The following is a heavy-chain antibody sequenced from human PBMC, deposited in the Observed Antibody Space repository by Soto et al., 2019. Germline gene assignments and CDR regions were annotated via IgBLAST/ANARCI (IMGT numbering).Heavy chain of an antibody. Sequence: SETLSLTCTVSGGSISSYYWSWIRQPPGKGLEWIGYIYYSGSTNYNPSLKSRVTISVDTSKNQFSLKLSSVTAADTAVYYCARLLLGGSGSYYNVYYYGMDVWGQGTTVT. CDR3: ARLLLGGSGSYYNVYYYGMDV. CDR1: GGSISSYY. CDR2: IYYSGST. V-gene: IGHV4-59*08. J-gene: IGHJ6*02. D-gene: IGHD3-10*01.